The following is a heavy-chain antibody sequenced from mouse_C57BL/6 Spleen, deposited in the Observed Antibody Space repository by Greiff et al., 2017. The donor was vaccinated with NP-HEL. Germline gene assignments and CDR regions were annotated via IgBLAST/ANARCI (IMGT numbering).Heavy chain of an antibody. D-gene: IGHD1-1*01. Sequence: VHVKQSGTVLARPGASVKMSCKTSGYTFTSYWMHWVKQRPGQGLEWIGAIYPGNSDTSYNQKFKGKANLTAVTSASTAYMELSSLTNEDSAVYYCTSPYYYGHFDYWGQGTTLTVSS. CDR3: TSPYYYGHFDY. CDR1: GYTFTSYW. J-gene: IGHJ2*01. CDR2: IYPGNSDT. V-gene: IGHV1-5*01.